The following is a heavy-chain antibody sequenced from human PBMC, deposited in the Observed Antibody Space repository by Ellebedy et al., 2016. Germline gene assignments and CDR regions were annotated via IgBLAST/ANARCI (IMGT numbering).Heavy chain of an antibody. D-gene: IGHD3-3*02. CDR1: GVTFRSFA. Sequence: GESLKISXTVSGVTFRSFAMHWVRQAPGKGLEWVAVIWYDGSNKYYADSVKGRFTISRDNSKNTLYLQMNSLRAEDTAPYYCAREGGIFGLDYWGQGTLVTVSS. V-gene: IGHV3-33*08. CDR2: IWYDGSNK. CDR3: AREGGIFGLDY. J-gene: IGHJ4*02.